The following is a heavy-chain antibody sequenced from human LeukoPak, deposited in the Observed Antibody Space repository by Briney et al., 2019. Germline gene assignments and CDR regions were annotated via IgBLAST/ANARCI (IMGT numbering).Heavy chain of an antibody. CDR3: AKAGYGDSEAYFDY. V-gene: IGHV3-23*01. Sequence: AGGSLRLSCAASGFTFSSYAMSWVRQAPGKGLEWVSTTSAGGGSTYYADSVRGRFTISRDNSKNTLYLQMNSLRAEDTAAYYCAKAGYGDSEAYFDYWGQGTLVTVSS. CDR2: TSAGGGST. CDR1: GFTFSSYA. J-gene: IGHJ4*02. D-gene: IGHD4-17*01.